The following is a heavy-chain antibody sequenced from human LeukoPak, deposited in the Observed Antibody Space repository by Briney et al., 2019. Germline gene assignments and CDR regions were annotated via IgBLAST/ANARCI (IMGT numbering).Heavy chain of an antibody. Sequence: SETLSLTCSVSGVSISNYYWSWIRQPPGKGLKWIAFIYYDGTTNYNPSLKSRATISVDTSKNQYSLNLISVTPADTAVYYCARGGASSKFFDAWGQGILVTVSS. D-gene: IGHD6-6*01. V-gene: IGHV4-59*01. CDR3: ARGGASSKFFDA. CDR2: IYYDGTT. CDR1: GVSISNYY. J-gene: IGHJ4*02.